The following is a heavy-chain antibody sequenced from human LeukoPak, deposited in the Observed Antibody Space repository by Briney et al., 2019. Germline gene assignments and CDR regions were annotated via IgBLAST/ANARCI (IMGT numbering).Heavy chain of an antibody. Sequence: GGSLRLSCAASGFTFSSYGMHWVRQAPGKGLEWVAFIRYDGSNRHYADSVKGRFTISRDNSKNMLHLQMNSLRAEDTAVYYCAREGNIVVVPAPDHVDGIAAAGTADYWGQGTLVTVSS. J-gene: IGHJ4*02. D-gene: IGHD2-2*01. V-gene: IGHV3-30*02. CDR1: GFTFSSYG. CDR3: AREGNIVVVPAPDHVDGIAAAGTADY. CDR2: IRYDGSNR.